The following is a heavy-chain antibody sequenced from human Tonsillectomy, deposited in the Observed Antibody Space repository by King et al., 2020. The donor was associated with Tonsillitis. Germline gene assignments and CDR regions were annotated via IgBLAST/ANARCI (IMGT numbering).Heavy chain of an antibody. V-gene: IGHV3-33*05. CDR1: GFTFSSYG. Sequence: HVQLVESGGGVVQPGRSLRLSCAASGFTFSSYGMHWVRQAPGKGLEWVAVISYDGSNKYYADSVKGRFTISRDNSKNTLYLQMNSLRAEDTAVYYCARDNKWNSGSYYVFRVFKNWGQGTLGTVSS. D-gene: IGHD1-26*01. CDR2: ISYDGSNK. CDR3: ARDNKWNSGSYYVFRVFKN. J-gene: IGHJ4*02.